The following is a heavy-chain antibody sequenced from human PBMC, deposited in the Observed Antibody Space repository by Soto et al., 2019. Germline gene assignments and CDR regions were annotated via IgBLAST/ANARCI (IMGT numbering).Heavy chain of an antibody. CDR3: ASKKEVRIVGATTGLDY. Sequence: GGSLRLSCAASGFTFSSCAMSWVRQAPGKGLEWVSAISGSGGSTYYADSVKGRFTISRDNSKNTLYLQMNSLRAEDTAVYYCASKKEVRIVGATTGLDYWGQGTLVTVSS. D-gene: IGHD1-26*01. J-gene: IGHJ4*02. CDR1: GFTFSSCA. CDR2: ISGSGGST. V-gene: IGHV3-23*01.